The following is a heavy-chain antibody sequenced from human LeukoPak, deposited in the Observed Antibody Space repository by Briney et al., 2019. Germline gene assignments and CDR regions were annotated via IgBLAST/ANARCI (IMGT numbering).Heavy chain of an antibody. CDR2: IYYSGST. CDR1: GGSISSYY. Sequence: SETLSLTCTLSGGSISSYYWSWIRQPPGRGLEWIGYIYYSGSTNYNPSLKSRVTISVDTSKNQFSLKLSSVTAADTAVYYCARLAVTSIAVAVFDYWGQGTLVTVSS. CDR3: ARLAVTSIAVAVFDY. V-gene: IGHV4-59*08. D-gene: IGHD6-19*01. J-gene: IGHJ4*02.